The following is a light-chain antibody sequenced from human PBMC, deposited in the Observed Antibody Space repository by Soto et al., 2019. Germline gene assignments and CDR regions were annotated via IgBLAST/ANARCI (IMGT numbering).Light chain of an antibody. CDR3: QQYGVPPFN. V-gene: IGKV3-20*01. CDR1: QAVISGY. CDR2: GVS. J-gene: IGKJ2*01. Sequence: EIVLTQSPGALSLFPGEGATLSCRASQAVISGYLAWYQQKPGQAPRLLMYGVSSRPTGISDRFSGSGSGTEFTLTITRLEPEDFALYYCQQYGVPPFNFGQGTKLQIK.